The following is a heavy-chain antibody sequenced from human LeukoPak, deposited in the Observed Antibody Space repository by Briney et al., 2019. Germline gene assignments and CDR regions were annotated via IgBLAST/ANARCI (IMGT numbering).Heavy chain of an antibody. CDR1: GFIFSRYE. V-gene: IGHV3-48*03. CDR2: IDTSGSIV. Sequence: QSGGSLRLSCVASGFIFSRYEMNWVRQAPGKGLEWVSYIDTSGSIVHYADSVKGRFTISRDNARNSLYLQMNSLRAEDTAVYYCARRGYYDTSGYLFDYWGQGTLVTVSS. D-gene: IGHD3-22*01. J-gene: IGHJ4*02. CDR3: ARRGYYDTSGYLFDY.